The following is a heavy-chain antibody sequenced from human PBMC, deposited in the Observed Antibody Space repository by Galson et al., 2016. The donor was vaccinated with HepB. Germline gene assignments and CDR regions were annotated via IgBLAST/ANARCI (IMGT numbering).Heavy chain of an antibody. V-gene: IGHV3-23*01. CDR1: GFTFSGVA. D-gene: IGHD3-3*01. J-gene: IGHJ4*02. Sequence: SLRLSCAISGFTFSGVAMSWVRQAPGGGLEWVSTISHSGSSTYYPDSVRGRFTISRDTSRNTLYLHMNSLRAEDTAVYYCAKVKSGYTYFDCWGQGTLVTVSS. CDR2: ISHSGSST. CDR3: AKVKSGYTYFDC.